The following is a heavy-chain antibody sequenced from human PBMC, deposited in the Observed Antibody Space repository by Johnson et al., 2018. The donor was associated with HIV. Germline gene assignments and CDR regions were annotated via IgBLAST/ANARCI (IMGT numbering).Heavy chain of an antibody. D-gene: IGHD6-19*01. J-gene: IGHJ3*02. CDR1: GFTFSNAW. CDR3: TTDRGGEIAVAGPDAFDI. V-gene: IGHV3-15*01. CDR2: IKSKTDGGTT. Sequence: VQLVESGGGLVKPGGSLRVSCAASGFTFSNAWMSLVRQAPGKGLEWVSRIKSKTDGGTTDYAAPVKGRFSISRDDSKNTLYLQMNSLKTEDTAVYYCTTDRGGEIAVAGPDAFDIWGQGTMVTVSS.